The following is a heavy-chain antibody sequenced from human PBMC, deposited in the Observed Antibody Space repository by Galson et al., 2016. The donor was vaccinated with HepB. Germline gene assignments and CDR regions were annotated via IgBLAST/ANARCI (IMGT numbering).Heavy chain of an antibody. CDR2: ISGSGVST. CDR3: GKLGGDYYHWYFDL. V-gene: IGHV3-23*01. Sequence: SLRLSCAASGLSLTNHAMSWVRHTPGKGLEWVSLISGSGVSTYYADSVKGRFTISRHNFKNTLYLQMNRLRPEDTAVYYCGKLGGDYYHWYFDLWGRGTLVTVSS. J-gene: IGHJ2*01. CDR1: GLSLTNHA. D-gene: IGHD3-22*01.